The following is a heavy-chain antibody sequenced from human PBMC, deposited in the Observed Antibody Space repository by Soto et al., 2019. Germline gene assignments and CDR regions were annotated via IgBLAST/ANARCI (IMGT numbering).Heavy chain of an antibody. V-gene: IGHV3-66*01. J-gene: IGHJ4*02. CDR1: GFTVSSNY. CDR2: IYSGGST. Sequence: GGSLRLSCAASGFTVSSNYMSWVRQAPGKGLEWVSVIYSGGSTYYADSVKGRFTISRDNSKNTLYLQMNSLRAEDTAVYYCARDLVATITPSDYWGQGTLVTVSS. D-gene: IGHD5-12*01. CDR3: ARDLVATITPSDY.